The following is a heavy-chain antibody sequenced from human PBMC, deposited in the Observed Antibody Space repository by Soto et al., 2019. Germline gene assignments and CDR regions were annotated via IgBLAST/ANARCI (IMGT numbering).Heavy chain of an antibody. V-gene: IGHV1-18*01. Sequence: ASVKVSCKASGYTFTSYGISWVRQAPVQGLEWMGWISAYNGNTNYAQKLQGRVTMTTDTSTSTAYMELRSLRSDDTAVYYCARDTYDSSGYRTIDYWGPGTLVTLSS. J-gene: IGHJ4*02. CDR2: ISAYNGNT. CDR1: GYTFTSYG. CDR3: ARDTYDSSGYRTIDY. D-gene: IGHD3-22*01.